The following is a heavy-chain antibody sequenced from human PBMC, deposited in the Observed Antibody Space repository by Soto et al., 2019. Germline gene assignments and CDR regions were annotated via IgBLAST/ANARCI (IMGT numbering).Heavy chain of an antibody. D-gene: IGHD5-18*01. V-gene: IGHV1-18*01. CDR2: ISGYNGNT. Sequence: QVQLVQSGAEVKKPGASVKVSCKASGYTFTTYGISWVRQAPGQGLEWMGWISGYNGNTNYAQDVQGRVTMTTDTSTTTAYMELRSLRSDDTAVYYCARDNEGVYSAASPFDYWGQGTLVTVSS. CDR3: ARDNEGVYSAASPFDY. J-gene: IGHJ4*02. CDR1: GYTFTTYG.